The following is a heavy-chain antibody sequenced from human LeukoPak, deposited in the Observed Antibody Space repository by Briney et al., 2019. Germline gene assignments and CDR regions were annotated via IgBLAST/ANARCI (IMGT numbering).Heavy chain of an antibody. J-gene: IGHJ4*02. CDR3: ARVTRRDSSGVLGY. Sequence: ASVKGSCKAPGYTFTSYDINWVRQATGQGLEWMEWMNPNSGNTGYAQKLQGRVTMTRNTSISTAYMELSSLRSEDTAVYYCARVTRRDSSGVLGYWGQGTLVTVSS. CDR1: GYTFTSYD. D-gene: IGHD3-22*01. CDR2: MNPNSGNT. V-gene: IGHV1-8*01.